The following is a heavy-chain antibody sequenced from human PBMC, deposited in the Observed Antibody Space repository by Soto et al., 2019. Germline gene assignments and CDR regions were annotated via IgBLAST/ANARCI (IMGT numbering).Heavy chain of an antibody. CDR3: ARAHRRFLESNPIPTDDAFDI. Sequence: QVQLVESGGGVVQPGRSLRLSCAASGFTFSSYGMHWVRQAPGKGLEWVAVIWYDGSNKYYADSVKGRFTISRDNSKNTLYLQMNSLRAEDTAVYYCARAHRRFLESNPIPTDDAFDIWGQGTMVTVSS. J-gene: IGHJ3*02. CDR2: IWYDGSNK. D-gene: IGHD3-3*01. V-gene: IGHV3-33*01. CDR1: GFTFSSYG.